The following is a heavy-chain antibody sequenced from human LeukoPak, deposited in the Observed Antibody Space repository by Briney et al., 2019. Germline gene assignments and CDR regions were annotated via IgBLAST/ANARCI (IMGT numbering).Heavy chain of an antibody. CDR3: ARDAGYDFWSGTDGPYFQH. Sequence: GGSLRLSCAASGFTFSSYGMHWVRQAPGKGLEWVAFIRYDGSNKYYADSVKGRFTISRDNAKNSLYLQMNSLRAEDTAVYYCARDAGYDFWSGTDGPYFQHWGQGTLVTVSS. V-gene: IGHV3-30*02. J-gene: IGHJ1*01. CDR2: IRYDGSNK. CDR1: GFTFSSYG. D-gene: IGHD3-3*01.